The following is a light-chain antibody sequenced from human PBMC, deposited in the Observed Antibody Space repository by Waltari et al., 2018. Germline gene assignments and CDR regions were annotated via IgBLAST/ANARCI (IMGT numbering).Light chain of an antibody. Sequence: EVVMTQSPATLSVSPGESATLSCGASQGVGGDLAWYQQKPGQAPRLLLYGTITRPTGVSARFSGSGSGTEFTLTISRLQSEDFAVYYCQQYNNWPLTFGGGTKVEI. J-gene: IGKJ4*01. CDR2: GTI. CDR3: QQYNNWPLT. V-gene: IGKV3-15*01. CDR1: QGVGGD.